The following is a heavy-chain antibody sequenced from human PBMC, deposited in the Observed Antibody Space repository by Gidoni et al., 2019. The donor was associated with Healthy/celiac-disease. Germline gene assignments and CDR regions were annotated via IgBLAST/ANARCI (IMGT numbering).Heavy chain of an antibody. V-gene: IGHV1-58*01. CDR3: AAHYYYDSSGYSEYYFDY. CDR2: IVVGSGNT. Sequence: QMQLVQSGPEVKKPGTSVKVSCKASGFTFTSSAVQWVRQARGQRLEWIGWIVVGSGNTNYAQKFQERVTITRDMSTSTAYMELSSLRSEDTAVYYCAAHYYYDSSGYSEYYFDYWGQGTLVTVSS. J-gene: IGHJ4*02. CDR1: GFTFTSSA. D-gene: IGHD3-22*01.